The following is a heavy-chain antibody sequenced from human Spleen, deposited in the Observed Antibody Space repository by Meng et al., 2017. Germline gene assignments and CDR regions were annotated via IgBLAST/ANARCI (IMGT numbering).Heavy chain of an antibody. J-gene: IGHJ6*02. CDR1: GFTFSNAW. CDR3: ARNDDYGDYDYYYYGMDV. Sequence: GGSLRLSCAASGFTFSNAWMTWVRQAPGKGLEWVSSISSSSSYIYYADSVKGRFTISRDNAKNSLYLQMNSLRAEDTAVYYCARNDDYGDYDYYYYGMDVWGQGTTVTVSS. D-gene: IGHD4-17*01. V-gene: IGHV3-21*01. CDR2: ISSSSSYI.